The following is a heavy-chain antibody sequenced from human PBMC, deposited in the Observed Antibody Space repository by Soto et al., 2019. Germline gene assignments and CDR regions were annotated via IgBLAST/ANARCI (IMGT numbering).Heavy chain of an antibody. V-gene: IGHV5-10-1*01. CDR1: GYSFTSYW. CDR2: IDPSDSYT. J-gene: IGHJ6*02. D-gene: IGHD3-22*01. Sequence: GESLKISCKGSGYSFTSYWISWVRQMPGKGLEWMGRIDPSDSYTNYSPSFQGHVTISADKSISTAYLQWSSLKASDTAMYYCARHGESDSVHYSYGMDVWRQGTTVTVSS. CDR3: ARHGESDSVHYSYGMDV.